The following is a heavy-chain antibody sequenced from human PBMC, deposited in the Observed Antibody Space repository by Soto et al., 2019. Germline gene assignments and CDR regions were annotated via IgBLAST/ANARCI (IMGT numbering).Heavy chain of an antibody. J-gene: IGHJ4*02. D-gene: IGHD3-10*01. V-gene: IGHV4-59*11. CDR3: ARAGTNMVQFDY. CDR2: IYYSGST. CDR1: GGSINGHF. Sequence: QVQLQESGPGLVRPSETLSLTCAVSGGSINGHFWSWIRQSPGKGLEWIGHIYYSGSTSYSPSLKSRVSISVDTSKNHFSLEVHSLTAADTAVYYCARAGTNMVQFDYWGQGTLVTVSS.